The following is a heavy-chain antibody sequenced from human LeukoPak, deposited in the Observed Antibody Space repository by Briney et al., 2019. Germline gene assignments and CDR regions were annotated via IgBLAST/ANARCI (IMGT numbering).Heavy chain of an antibody. CDR3: ARDRSIAARPSFAAGY. V-gene: IGHV1-18*01. Sequence: ASVKVSCTASGYTFTSYGISWVRQAPGQGLEWMRWISAYNGNTNYAQKLQGRVTMTTDTSTSTAYMELRSLRSDDTAVYYCARDRSIAARPSFAAGYWGQGTLVTVSS. CDR1: GYTFTSYG. D-gene: IGHD6-6*01. CDR2: ISAYNGNT. J-gene: IGHJ4*02.